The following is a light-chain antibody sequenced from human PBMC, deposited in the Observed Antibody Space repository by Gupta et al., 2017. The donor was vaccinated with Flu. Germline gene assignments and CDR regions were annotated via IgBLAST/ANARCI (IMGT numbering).Light chain of an antibody. Sequence: EDAAPTSRGGQSGNSPYLAWYQQKPGQAPRLLIFSTFQRATAIPDRFSGSGSGTDFTLTISRLESEDVATYYCQKYDTAPWTFGQGTKVEI. J-gene: IGKJ1*01. CDR2: STF. CDR1: QSGNSPY. V-gene: IGKV3-20*01. CDR3: QKYDTAPWT.